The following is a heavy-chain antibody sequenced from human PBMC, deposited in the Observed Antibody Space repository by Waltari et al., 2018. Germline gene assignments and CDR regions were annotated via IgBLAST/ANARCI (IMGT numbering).Heavy chain of an antibody. CDR3: ARHCEDVTCKNLDY. D-gene: IGHD2-21*01. Sequence: VQLQESGPGLVKPSGTLSLTCAVSGGSISSGDWWTWVRQPPGKGLEWIGQIYHSGSANFNPSLKSRAAISVDKSKNQFSLKLSSVTAADTAVYYCARHCEDVTCKNLDYWGQGTLVTVSS. V-gene: IGHV4-4*02. CDR1: GGSISSGDW. J-gene: IGHJ4*02. CDR2: IYHSGSA.